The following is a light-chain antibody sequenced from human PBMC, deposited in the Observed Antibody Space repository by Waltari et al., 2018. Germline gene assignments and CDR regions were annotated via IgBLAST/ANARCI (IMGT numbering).Light chain of an antibody. Sequence: DIVMTQSPDSLAVSLGERATINCKSSQSVLYSSNNKNYLAWYQQTPGQPPRLLIYWASTRASGCPDRITGGGSGTDFTLTISSLQAEDVAIYYCQEYFSLYTFGQGTKLEIK. CDR1: QSVLYSSNNKNY. J-gene: IGKJ2*01. V-gene: IGKV4-1*01. CDR2: WAS. CDR3: QEYFSLYT.